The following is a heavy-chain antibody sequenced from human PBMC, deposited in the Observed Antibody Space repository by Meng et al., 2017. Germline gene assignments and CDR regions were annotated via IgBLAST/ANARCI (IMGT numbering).Heavy chain of an antibody. J-gene: IGHJ4*02. V-gene: IGHV1-8*01. CDR3: ARYVAVAGVDY. D-gene: IGHD6-19*01. Sequence: VQSGGEVTTHVTSVKVSCKASGYTFTRYYIIWVRQATGQGLEWMGGRNPNSGNTGYAQKFQGRVTMTRNTSISTAYMELSSLRSEDTAVYYCARYVAVAGVDYWGQGTLVTVSS. CDR2: RNPNSGNT. CDR1: GYTFTRYY.